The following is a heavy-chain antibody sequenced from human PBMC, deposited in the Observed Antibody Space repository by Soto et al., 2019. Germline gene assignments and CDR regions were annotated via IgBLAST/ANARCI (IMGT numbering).Heavy chain of an antibody. CDR3: VRDWAARDYYYGMDV. J-gene: IGHJ6*02. V-gene: IGHV4-31*03. CDR2: IYYSGST. D-gene: IGHD6-6*01. CDR1: GGSISSGGYY. Sequence: QVQLQESGPGLVKPSQTLSLTCTVSGGSISSGGYYWSWIRQHPGKGLEWIGYIYYSGSTYYNPSLKSRVTISVDTSKNQFSLKLSSVTAADTAVYYCVRDWAARDYYYGMDVWGQGTTVTVSS.